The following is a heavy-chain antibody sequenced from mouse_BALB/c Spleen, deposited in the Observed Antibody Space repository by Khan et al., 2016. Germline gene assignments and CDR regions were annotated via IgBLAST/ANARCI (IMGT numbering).Heavy chain of an antibody. J-gene: IGHJ4*01. CDR2: IFPGSGIT. CDR1: GYTFTDYY. D-gene: IGHD1-2*01. CDR3: ARSYYGYFAMDY. V-gene: IGHV1-77*01. Sequence: VQLQESGTELPRPGASVKLSCKGSGYTFTDYYLHWVKQRTGQGLEWIGEIFPGSGITYYNEKFKGKASLTADTSSSTAYMQLSSLTSEDSAVYFCARSYYGYFAMDYWGHGASVTVSS.